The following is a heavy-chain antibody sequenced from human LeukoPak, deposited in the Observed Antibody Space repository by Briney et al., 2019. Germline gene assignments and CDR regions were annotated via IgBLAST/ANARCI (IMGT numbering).Heavy chain of an antibody. V-gene: IGHV1-18*01. CDR2: ISAYNGNT. J-gene: IGHJ5*02. D-gene: IGHD6-19*01. Sequence: ASVKVSCKASGYTFTSYGISWVRQAPGQGLEWMGWISAYNGNTNYAQKFQGRVTITADKSTSTAYMELSSLRSEDTAVYYCARGLALRIYSSGWPYDPWGQGTLVTVSS. CDR1: GYTFTSYG. CDR3: ARGLALRIYSSGWPYDP.